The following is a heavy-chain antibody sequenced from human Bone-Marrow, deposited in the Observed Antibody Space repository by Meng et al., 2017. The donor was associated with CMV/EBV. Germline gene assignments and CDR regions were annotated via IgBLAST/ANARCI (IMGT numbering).Heavy chain of an antibody. Sequence: GGSLRLSCAASGFTFSSYAMSWVRQAPGKGLEWVSAISGSGGSTYYADSVKGRFTISRDNSKNTLYLQMNSLRAEDTAVYYCAKDRLRFVATIYHYYGMDVWGQGTTVTVSS. CDR3: AKDRLRFVATIYHYYGMDV. D-gene: IGHD3-3*01. J-gene: IGHJ6*02. CDR1: GFTFSSYA. V-gene: IGHV3-23*01. CDR2: ISGSGGST.